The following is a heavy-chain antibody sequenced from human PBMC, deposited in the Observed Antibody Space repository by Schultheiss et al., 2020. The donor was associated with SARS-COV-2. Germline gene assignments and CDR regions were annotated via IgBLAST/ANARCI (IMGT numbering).Heavy chain of an antibody. D-gene: IGHD6-13*01. CDR2: IYSCGST. CDR3: AKVGSSWSIDY. CDR1: GFTVSSNY. V-gene: IGHV3-53*01. J-gene: IGHJ4*02. Sequence: GGSLRLSCAASGFTVSSNYMSWVRQAPGKGLEWVSVIYSCGSTYYADSVKGRFTISRDNSKNTLYLQLNSLRAEDTAVYYCAKVGSSWSIDYWGQGARVTVSS.